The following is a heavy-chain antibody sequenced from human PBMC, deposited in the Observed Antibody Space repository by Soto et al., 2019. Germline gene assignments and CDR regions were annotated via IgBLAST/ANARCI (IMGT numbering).Heavy chain of an antibody. Sequence: QVQLQESGPGLVKPSGTLSLTCAVSGVSISSHDWWTWVRQPPGKGLEWVGESHPSGTTNYNSSLESRVTISVDKSKNQFALNLSSVTVADTAVYYCATRDTSRFYWGQGTLVTVSS. V-gene: IGHV4-4*02. CDR3: ATRDTSRFY. D-gene: IGHD6-13*01. CDR1: GVSISSHDW. CDR2: SHPSGTT. J-gene: IGHJ4*02.